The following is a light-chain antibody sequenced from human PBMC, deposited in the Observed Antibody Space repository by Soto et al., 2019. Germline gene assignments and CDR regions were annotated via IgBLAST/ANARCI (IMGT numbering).Light chain of an antibody. J-gene: IGLJ1*01. V-gene: IGLV1-51*01. Sequence: QSVLTQPAALSAAPGQKVTISCSGSSSNIGGNSVSWYQQLPGTAPKLLIYDDNKRPSGIPDRFSGSKSGTSATLGITGFQTGDEADYYCGSWDSSLSAYVFGTGTRVTVL. CDR1: SSNIGGNS. CDR2: DDN. CDR3: GSWDSSLSAYV.